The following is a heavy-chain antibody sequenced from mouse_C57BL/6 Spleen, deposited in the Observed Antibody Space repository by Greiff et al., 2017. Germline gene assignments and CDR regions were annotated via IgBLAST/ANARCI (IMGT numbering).Heavy chain of an antibody. V-gene: IGHV1-52*01. D-gene: IGHD2-4*01. Sequence: VQLQQSGAELVRPGSSVKLSCKASGYTFTSYWMHWVKQRPIQGLEWIGNIDPSDSETHYNQKFKDKATLTEDKSSSTAYMQLSSLTSEDSAVYYCARRGFDYDWFAYWGQGTRVTVSA. CDR3: ARRGFDYDWFAY. J-gene: IGHJ3*01. CDR1: GYTFTSYW. CDR2: IDPSDSET.